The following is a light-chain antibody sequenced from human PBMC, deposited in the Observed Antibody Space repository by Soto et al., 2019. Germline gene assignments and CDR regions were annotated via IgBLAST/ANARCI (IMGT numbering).Light chain of an antibody. V-gene: IGKV3-20*01. J-gene: IGKJ1*01. Sequence: ETVLTHSPSTLSLSPGRRSTISCRASQSVSSSYLAWYQQKTGQAPRIXIYDASRRATGIPDRFSGSGSGTDFTLTISRLETEDFAVYYCQQYGSTPRTFGQGTKVDIK. CDR2: DAS. CDR1: QSVSSSY. CDR3: QQYGSTPRT.